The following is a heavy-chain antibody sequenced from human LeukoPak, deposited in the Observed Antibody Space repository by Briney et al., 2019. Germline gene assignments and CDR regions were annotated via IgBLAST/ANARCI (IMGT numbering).Heavy chain of an antibody. D-gene: IGHD4-17*01. Sequence: GGSLRLSCAASGFSFSNYEMNWVRQAPGKGLEWVSWIGSSGRPIYYADSVKGRFTISRDNAKNTLYLQMNSLRADDTAIYYCTKDPNGDYIGAFDPWGQGTLVTVSS. J-gene: IGHJ5*02. CDR1: GFSFSNYE. CDR3: TKDPNGDYIGAFDP. CDR2: IGSSGRPI. V-gene: IGHV3-48*03.